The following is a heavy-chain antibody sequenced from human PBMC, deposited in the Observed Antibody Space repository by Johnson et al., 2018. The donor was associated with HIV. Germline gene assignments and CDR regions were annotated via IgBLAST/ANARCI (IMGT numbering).Heavy chain of an antibody. CDR3: AKAEGATSAFDI. Sequence: QVQLVESGGGVVQPGRSLRLSCAASGFTFSSYAMHWVRQAPGKGLEWVAVISYDGNNKYYAESVKGRFTISRDNSKNTLYLQMNSLRAEDTAVYYCAKAEGATSAFDIWGQGTMVTVSS. V-gene: IGHV3-30*04. CDR1: GFTFSSYA. D-gene: IGHD1-26*01. CDR2: ISYDGNNK. J-gene: IGHJ3*02.